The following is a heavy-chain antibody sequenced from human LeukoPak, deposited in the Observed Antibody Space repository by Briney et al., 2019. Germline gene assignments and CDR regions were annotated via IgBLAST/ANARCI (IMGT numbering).Heavy chain of an antibody. CDR3: ARDFGDR. CDR2: INYSGST. D-gene: IGHD3-3*01. Sequence: SETLSLTCTVSGGSISSDYWSWIRQPPGKGLEWIGYINYSGSTYYNPSLKSRVTISVDTSKNQFSLKLSSVTAADTAVYYCARDFGDRWGQGTLVTVSS. J-gene: IGHJ4*02. V-gene: IGHV4-59*12. CDR1: GGSISSDY.